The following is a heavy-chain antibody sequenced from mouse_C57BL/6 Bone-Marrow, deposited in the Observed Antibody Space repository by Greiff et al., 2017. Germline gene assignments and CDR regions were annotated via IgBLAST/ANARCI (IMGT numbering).Heavy chain of an antibody. CDR2: IYPRSGNT. J-gene: IGHJ2*01. CDR3: ARSRYGYDHY. Sequence: VHLVESGAELARPGASVKLSCKASGYTFTSYGISWVKQRTGQGLEWIGEIYPRSGNTYYNEKFKGKATLTADKSSSTAYMELRSLTSEDSAVYFCARSRYGYDHYWGQSTTLTVSS. CDR1: GYTFTSYG. V-gene: IGHV1-81*01. D-gene: IGHD2-2*01.